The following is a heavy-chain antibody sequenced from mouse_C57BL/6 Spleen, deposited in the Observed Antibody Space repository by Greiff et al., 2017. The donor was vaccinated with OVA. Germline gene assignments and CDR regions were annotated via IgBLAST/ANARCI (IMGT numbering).Heavy chain of an antibody. CDR3: TRGYDGSHWYFDV. J-gene: IGHJ1*03. CDR1: GYTFTDYE. CDR2: IDPETGGT. V-gene: IGHV1-15*01. Sequence: VQLQQSGAELVRPGASVTLSCKASGYTFTDYEMHWVKQTPVHGLEWIGAIDPETGGTAYNQKFKGKAILTADKSSSTAYMELRSLTSEDSAVYYCTRGYDGSHWYFDVWGTGTTVTVSS. D-gene: IGHD2-3*01.